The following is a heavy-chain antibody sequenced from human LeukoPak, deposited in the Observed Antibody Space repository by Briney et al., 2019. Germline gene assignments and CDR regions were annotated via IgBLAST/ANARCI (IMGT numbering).Heavy chain of an antibody. D-gene: IGHD4-17*01. CDR2: INPNSGGT. CDR3: ARKISTVTNENWFDP. CDR1: GYTFTNYG. Sequence: GASVKVSCKASGYTFTNYGISWVRQAPGQGLEWMGWINPNSGGTNYAQKFQGRVTMTRDTSISTAYMELSRLRSDDTAVYYCARKISTVTNENWFDPWGQGTLVTVSS. J-gene: IGHJ5*02. V-gene: IGHV1-2*02.